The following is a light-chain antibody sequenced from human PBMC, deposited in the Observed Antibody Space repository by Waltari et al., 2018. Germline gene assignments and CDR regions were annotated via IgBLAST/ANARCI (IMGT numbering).Light chain of an antibody. Sequence: SNIGSNYVYWYQQLPGTAPKLLIYRNNQRPSGVPDRFSGSKSGTSASLAISGLRSEDEADYYCAAWDDSLSGSWVFGGGTKLTVL. CDR2: RNN. CDR3: AAWDDSLSGSWV. V-gene: IGLV1-47*01. CDR1: SNIGSNY. J-gene: IGLJ3*02.